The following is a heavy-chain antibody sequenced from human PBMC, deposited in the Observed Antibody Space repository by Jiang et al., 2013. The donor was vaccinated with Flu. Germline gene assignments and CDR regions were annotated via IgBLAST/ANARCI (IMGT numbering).Heavy chain of an antibody. CDR3: ASRPPGTTNW. CDR2: IYYSGTT. D-gene: IGHD2-2*01. V-gene: IGHV4-59*08. Sequence: GSGLVKPSETLSLTCAVSGDSINGYFWSWIRQPPGKGLEWIGYIYYSGTTNYNPSLKSRVTMSVDTSKNQFSLRLSSVTAADTAVYFCASRPPGTTNW. CDR1: GDSINGYF. J-gene: IGHJ5*01.